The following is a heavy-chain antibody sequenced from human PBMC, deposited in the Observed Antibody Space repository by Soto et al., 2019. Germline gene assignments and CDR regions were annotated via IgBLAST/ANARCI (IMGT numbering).Heavy chain of an antibody. Sequence: AASVKVSCKASGYTFTSYYMHWVRQAPGQGLEWMGWINPNSGGTNYAQKFQGWVTMTRDTSISTAYMELSRLRSDDTAVYYCARGGYCSGGSCSTPYYYGMDVWGQGTTVTVSS. V-gene: IGHV1-2*04. CDR1: GYTFTSYY. CDR3: ARGGYCSGGSCSTPYYYGMDV. D-gene: IGHD2-15*01. CDR2: INPNSGGT. J-gene: IGHJ6*02.